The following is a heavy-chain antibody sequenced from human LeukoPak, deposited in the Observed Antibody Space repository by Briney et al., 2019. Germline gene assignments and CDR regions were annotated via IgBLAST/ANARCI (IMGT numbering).Heavy chain of an antibody. V-gene: IGHV3-23*01. CDR2: ICGGGGSA. J-gene: IGHJ3*02. Sequence: GGSLRLSCTASGFTFSAYAMMWVRQAPGKGPEWVSAICGGGGSAFYADSVKGRFTISRDNSKYTLFLQMNSLRAEDTAVYYCARDPNGDYIGAFDMWGPGTMVTVSS. D-gene: IGHD4-17*01. CDR1: GFTFSAYA. CDR3: ARDPNGDYIGAFDM.